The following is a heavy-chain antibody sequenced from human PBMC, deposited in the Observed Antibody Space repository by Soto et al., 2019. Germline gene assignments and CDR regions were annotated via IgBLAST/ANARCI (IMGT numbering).Heavy chain of an antibody. CDR1: GVTFSSYA. Sequence: EVQLVESGGGLVQPGGSLRLSCAASGVTFSSYAMHWVRQAPGKGLEYVSAISSNGGSTYYANSVKGRFTISRDNSKNTLYLQMGSLRAEDMAVYYCARQWLDSYYFDYWGQGTLVTVSS. J-gene: IGHJ4*02. V-gene: IGHV3-64*01. D-gene: IGHD6-19*01. CDR3: ARQWLDSYYFDY. CDR2: ISSNGGST.